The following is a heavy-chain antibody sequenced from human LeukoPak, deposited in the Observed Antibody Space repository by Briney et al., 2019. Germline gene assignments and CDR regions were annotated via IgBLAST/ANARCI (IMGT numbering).Heavy chain of an antibody. V-gene: IGHV3-7*03. Sequence: PGGALRLSCAHSGFTFSNYWMRWVRQTPGKGLEWVDNIKEDGSDKYYVDSLKGRFTISRDNAKNSLYLQMNSLRAEDTAVYYCAKDRTRQAYWGQGTLVSVSS. J-gene: IGHJ4*02. CDR2: IKEDGSDK. CDR1: GFTFSNYW. CDR3: AKDRTRQAY. D-gene: IGHD3-3*01.